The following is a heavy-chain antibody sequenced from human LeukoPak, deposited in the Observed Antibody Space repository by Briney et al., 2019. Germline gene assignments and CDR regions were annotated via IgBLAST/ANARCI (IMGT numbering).Heavy chain of an antibody. CDR3: ARGRGIVVVTALIGQRWLMPHFDY. Sequence: PSETLSLTSTVSGGSISSGGDYWSWIRQHPGKGLEWIGYIYYSGTTYYNPSLRSRITISVDTSKSQFSLNLSSVTAADTAVYYCARGRGIVVVTALIGQRWLMPHFDYWGQGTLVTVSS. CDR1: GGSISSGGDY. V-gene: IGHV4-31*03. D-gene: IGHD2-21*02. CDR2: IYYSGTT. J-gene: IGHJ4*02.